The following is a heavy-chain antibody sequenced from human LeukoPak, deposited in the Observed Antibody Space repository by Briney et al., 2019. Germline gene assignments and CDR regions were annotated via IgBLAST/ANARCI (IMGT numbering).Heavy chain of an antibody. Sequence: GASVKVSCKASGGTFSSYAISWVRQATGQGLEWMGWMNPNSGNTGYAQKFQGRVTMTRNTSISTAYMELSSLRSEDTAVYYCARVSSKRAVAGTGYWGQGTLVTVSS. CDR1: GGTFSSYA. V-gene: IGHV1-8*02. J-gene: IGHJ4*02. D-gene: IGHD6-19*01. CDR2: MNPNSGNT. CDR3: ARVSSKRAVAGTGY.